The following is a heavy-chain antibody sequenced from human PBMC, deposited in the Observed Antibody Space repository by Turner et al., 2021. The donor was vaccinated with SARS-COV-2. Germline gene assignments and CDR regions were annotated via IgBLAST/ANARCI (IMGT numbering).Heavy chain of an antibody. CDR2: ISGSGGST. CDR3: AKDRFFGVEQANWFDP. V-gene: IGHV3-23*01. CDR1: GFTFSSYA. D-gene: IGHD3-3*01. Sequence: EVQLLESGGGLVQPGGSLRLSCAASGFTFSSYAMSWVRQAPGKGLEWVSAISGSGGSTYYADSVKGRFTISRDNSKNTLYPQMNSLRAEDTAVYYCAKDRFFGVEQANWFDPWGQGTLVTVSS. J-gene: IGHJ5*02.